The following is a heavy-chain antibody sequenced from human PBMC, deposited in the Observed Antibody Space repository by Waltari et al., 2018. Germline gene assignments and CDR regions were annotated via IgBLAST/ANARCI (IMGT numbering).Heavy chain of an antibody. CDR3: ARQGYSSSWCDSDY. D-gene: IGHD6-13*01. CDR2: IYYGGST. CDR1: GGSISSSSYY. J-gene: IGHJ4*02. Sequence: QLQLQESGPGLVKPSETLSLTCTVSGGSISSSSYYWGWIRQPPGKGLEWIGSIYYGGSTYYNPSLKSRVTISVDTSKNQFSLKLSSVTAADTAVYYCARQGYSSSWCDSDYWGQGTLVTVSS. V-gene: IGHV4-39*01.